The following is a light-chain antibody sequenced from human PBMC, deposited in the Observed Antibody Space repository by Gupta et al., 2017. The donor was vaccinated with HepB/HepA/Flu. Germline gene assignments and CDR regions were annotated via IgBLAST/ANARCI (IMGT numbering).Light chain of an antibody. CDR1: SSNIGAGYD. CDR2: GNS. V-gene: IGLV1-40*01. CDR3: QSYDSSLSGYV. J-gene: IGLJ1*01. Sequence: QSVLTQPPSVSGAPGQRVTISCTGSSSNIGAGYDVHWYQQLPGTAPKLLIYGNSNRPSGVPDRFFGSKSGTSASLAITGLQAEDEADYYCQSYDSSLSGYVFGIGTKVTVL.